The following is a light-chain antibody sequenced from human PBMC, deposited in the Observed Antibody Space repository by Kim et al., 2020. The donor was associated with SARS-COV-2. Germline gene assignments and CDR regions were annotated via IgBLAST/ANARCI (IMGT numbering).Light chain of an antibody. CDR3: QQSHTAPLLT. V-gene: IGKV1-39*01. Sequence: DIQMTQSPSSLSASVGDRVTIACRASQSITSYLNWYQQKPGEAPKLLIYASSSLQNGVPSRFSGSGSGTDFTLTINNLQPEDFATYYCQQSHTAPLLTFGGGTKLEI. CDR2: ASS. CDR1: QSITSY. J-gene: IGKJ4*01.